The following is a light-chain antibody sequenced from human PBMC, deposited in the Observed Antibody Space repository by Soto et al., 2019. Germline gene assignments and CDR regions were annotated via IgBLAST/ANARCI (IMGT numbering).Light chain of an antibody. V-gene: IGKV3-20*01. J-gene: IGKJ3*01. Sequence: EIELMQSPGTLSLSPAEGSTLSCSASQSVNSNYLAWYQQKPGQAASVLIFGTSRRATGGPDRFSGSGSGSDFTLTISRLEPDDFAVYYCQQYGSSQLSFGPGTKVDIK. CDR3: QQYGSSQLS. CDR2: GTS. CDR1: QSVNSNY.